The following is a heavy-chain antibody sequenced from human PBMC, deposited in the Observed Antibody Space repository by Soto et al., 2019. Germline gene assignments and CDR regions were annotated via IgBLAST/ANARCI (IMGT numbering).Heavy chain of an antibody. CDR3: AESGGGNDYYYNAMDV. CDR1: GFTFSSYA. J-gene: IGHJ6*02. V-gene: IGHV3-23*01. Sequence: PGGSLRLSCAASGFTFSSYAMSWVRQAPGKGLEWVSAISGSGGSTYYADSVKGRFTISRDNSKNTLYLQMNSLRAEDTAVYYCAESGGGNDYYYNAMDVWGQGTMVTVSS. CDR2: ISGSGGST. D-gene: IGHD2-15*01.